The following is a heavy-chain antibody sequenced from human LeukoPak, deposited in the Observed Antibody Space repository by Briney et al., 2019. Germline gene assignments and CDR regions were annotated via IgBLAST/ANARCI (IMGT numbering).Heavy chain of an antibody. Sequence: PGGSLRLSCATSGFTFSDYSMNWVRQAPGKGPEWISYISNDRSSVADSVKGRFTISRDNAENSLFLQMKSLRDEDTAVYYCARDTDWSFDYWGQGILVTVSS. CDR2: ISNDRSSV. CDR1: GFTFSDYS. D-gene: IGHD2-21*01. J-gene: IGHJ4*02. CDR3: ARDTDWSFDY. V-gene: IGHV3-48*02.